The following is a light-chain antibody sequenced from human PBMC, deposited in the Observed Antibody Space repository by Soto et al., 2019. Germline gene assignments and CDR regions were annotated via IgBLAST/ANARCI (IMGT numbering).Light chain of an antibody. J-gene: IGLJ3*02. CDR1: SSDVGGYDY. V-gene: IGLV2-14*01. Sequence: QSVLTQPASVSGSPGQSITISCTGTSSDVGGYDYVSWYQQYPGKAPKPIIYEVSNRPSGVSARFSGSKSGSTASLTISGLQAEDEADDYCSSYTTSSTLVFGGGTKLTVL. CDR3: SSYTTSSTLV. CDR2: EVS.